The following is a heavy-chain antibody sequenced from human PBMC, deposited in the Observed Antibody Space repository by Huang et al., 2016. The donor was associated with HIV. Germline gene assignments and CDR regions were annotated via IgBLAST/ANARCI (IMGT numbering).Heavy chain of an antibody. Sequence: QVQLVQSGGEVKQPGASVRVSCKASGYYFGSYGMSWVRQAPGQGLEGRGWIGSDSRDTRTAQKFQARVTMTTDRSATTTYMELRSLRYDDTAVYYCARDTYYTDIWKRNDASFLWGQGTMITVYS. CDR2: IGSDSRDT. CDR3: ARDTYYTDIWKRNDASFL. J-gene: IGHJ3*01. V-gene: IGHV1-18*01. D-gene: IGHD3-22*01. CDR1: GYYFGSYG.